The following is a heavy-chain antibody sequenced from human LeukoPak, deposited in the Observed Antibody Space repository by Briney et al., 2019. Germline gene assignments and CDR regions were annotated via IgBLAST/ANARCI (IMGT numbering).Heavy chain of an antibody. J-gene: IGHJ5*02. CDR2: INPSGGST. Sequence: GASVKVSCKASGGTFTSYYMHWVRQAPGQGLEWMGIINPSGGSTSYAQKFQGRVTMTRDTSTSTVYMELSSLRSEDTAVYYCARDDRITIFGVVIISGFDPWGQGTLVTVSS. CDR1: GGTFTSYY. V-gene: IGHV1-46*01. D-gene: IGHD3-3*01. CDR3: ARDDRITIFGVVIISGFDP.